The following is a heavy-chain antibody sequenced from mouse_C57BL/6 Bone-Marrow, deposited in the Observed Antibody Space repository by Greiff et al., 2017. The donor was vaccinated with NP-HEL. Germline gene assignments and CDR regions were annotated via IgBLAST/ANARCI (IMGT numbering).Heavy chain of an antibody. D-gene: IGHD1-1*01. CDR2: IHPNSGST. J-gene: IGHJ1*03. Sequence: QVQLQQPGAELVKPGASVKLSCKASGYTFTSYWMHWVKQRPGQGLEWIGMIHPNSGSTNYNEKFKSKATLTVDKSSSTAYMQLSSLTSEDSAVYYCARERITTVVGRLYWYFDVWGTGTTVTVSS. CDR3: ARERITTVVGRLYWYFDV. CDR1: GYTFTSYW. V-gene: IGHV1-64*01.